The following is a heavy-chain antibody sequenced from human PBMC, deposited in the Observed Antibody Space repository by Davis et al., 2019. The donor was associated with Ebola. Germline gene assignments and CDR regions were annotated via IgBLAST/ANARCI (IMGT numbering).Heavy chain of an antibody. CDR1: GFTLSSYW. J-gene: IGHJ5*02. CDR2: IMQDGSEK. D-gene: IGHD6-13*01. Sequence: PGGSLRLSCAASGFTLSSYWMSWVRQAPGKGLEWVANIMQDGSEKYYVDSVKGRFTISRDNAKNSLYLQMNSLRDEDTAVYYCARGKDSSSWSDTWFDPWGQGTLVTVSS. V-gene: IGHV3-7*01. CDR3: ARGKDSSSWSDTWFDP.